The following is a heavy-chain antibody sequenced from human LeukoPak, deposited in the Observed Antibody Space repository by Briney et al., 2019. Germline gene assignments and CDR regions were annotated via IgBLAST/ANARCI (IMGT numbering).Heavy chain of an antibody. CDR3: ARGPLYCSNGVCYPSLYSMDV. CDR1: GGSISSYY. D-gene: IGHD2-8*01. CDR2: IYYSGSA. V-gene: IGHV4-59*01. J-gene: IGHJ6*02. Sequence: KPSETLSLTCTVSGGSISSYYWSWIRQPPGKGLEWIGYIYYSGSANYNPSLKSRVTISVDTSKNQFSLKLSSVTAADTAVYYCARGPLYCSNGVCYPSLYSMDVWGQGTTVTVSS.